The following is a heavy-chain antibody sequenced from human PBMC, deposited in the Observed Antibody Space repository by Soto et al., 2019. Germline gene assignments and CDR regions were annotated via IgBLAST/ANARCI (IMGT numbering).Heavy chain of an antibody. D-gene: IGHD2-2*01. Sequence: LSLTCTVSGGSISSGGYYWSWIRQHPGKGLEWIGYIYYSGSTYYNPSLKSRVTISVDTSKNQFSLKLSSVTAADTAVYYCARVGYCSSTSCSHFDYWGQGTLLTVSS. CDR1: GGSISSGGYY. CDR3: ARVGYCSSTSCSHFDY. V-gene: IGHV4-31*03. J-gene: IGHJ4*02. CDR2: IYYSGST.